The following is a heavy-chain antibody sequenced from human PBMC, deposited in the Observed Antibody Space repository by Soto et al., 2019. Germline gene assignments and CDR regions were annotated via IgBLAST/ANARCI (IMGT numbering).Heavy chain of an antibody. D-gene: IGHD4-17*01. J-gene: IGHJ4*02. CDR2: ISYDGSNK. CDR3: ARETTVTTFDY. V-gene: IGHV3-30-3*01. Sequence: QVQLVESGGGVVQPGRSLRLSCAASGFTFSSYAMHWVRQAPGKGLEWVAVISYDGSNKYYADSVKGRFTISRDNSKNTLYLQMNSLRSEDTAVYYCARETTVTTFDYWGQGTLVTVSS. CDR1: GFTFSSYA.